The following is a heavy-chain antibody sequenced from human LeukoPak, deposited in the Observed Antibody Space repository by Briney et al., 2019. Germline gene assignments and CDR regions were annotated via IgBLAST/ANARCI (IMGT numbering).Heavy chain of an antibody. CDR3: ARLGRYYDSSAYDY. Sequence: SETLSLTCSVSGGSISSDYWSWIRQPPGKGLESIGYIYYSGDTAYNPSLQSRVTMSVDTSKNQFSLKLNSVTAADTAVYYCARLGRYYDSSAYDYWGQGTLVTVSS. CDR1: GGSISSDY. V-gene: IGHV4-59*08. D-gene: IGHD3-22*01. CDR2: IYYSGDT. J-gene: IGHJ4*02.